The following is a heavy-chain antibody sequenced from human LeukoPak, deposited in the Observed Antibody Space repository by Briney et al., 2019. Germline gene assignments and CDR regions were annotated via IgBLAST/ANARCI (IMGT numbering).Heavy chain of an antibody. CDR3: ARVGAAAGPYYFDF. D-gene: IGHD6-25*01. CDR1: GYTFTDYT. V-gene: IGHV1-3*01. J-gene: IGHJ4*02. CDR2: INVGNDNT. Sequence: GASVKVSCKASGYTFTDYTIHWVRQAPGQGLEWMGLINVGNDNTQYSQKFQGRVTIISDTSASTAYMELNSVRFEDTAVYYCARVGAAAGPYYFDFWGQGTLVTVSS.